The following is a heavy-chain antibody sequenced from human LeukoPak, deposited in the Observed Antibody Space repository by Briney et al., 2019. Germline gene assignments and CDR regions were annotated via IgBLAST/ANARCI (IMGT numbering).Heavy chain of an antibody. J-gene: IGHJ4*02. CDR2: VNPDDSDT. V-gene: IGHV5-51*01. CDR1: GYSFTSHW. Sequence: GESLKISRKGSGYSFTSHWIGWVRQIPGKGLEWMGIVNPDDSDTIYSPSFQGQVTISADESITTAYLQWSSLKASDTAMYYCARLRWPRGGRSSFDYWGQGALVTVSS. D-gene: IGHD3-10*01. CDR3: ARLRWPRGGRSSFDY.